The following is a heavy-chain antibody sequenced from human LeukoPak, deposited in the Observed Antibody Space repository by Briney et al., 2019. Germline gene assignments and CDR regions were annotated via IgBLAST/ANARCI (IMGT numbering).Heavy chain of an antibody. CDR1: GGSFSGYY. V-gene: IGHV4-34*01. Sequence: SETLSLTCSVYGGSFSGYYWSWIRRPPGKGLEWIGEINHSGSTNYNPSLKSRVTISVDTSKNQFSLKLSSVTAADTAVYYCARGSLWGQGTMVTVSS. CDR2: INHSGST. J-gene: IGHJ3*01. CDR3: ARGSL.